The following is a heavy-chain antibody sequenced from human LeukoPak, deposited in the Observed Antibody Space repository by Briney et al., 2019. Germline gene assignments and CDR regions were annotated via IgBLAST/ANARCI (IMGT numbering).Heavy chain of an antibody. J-gene: IGHJ4*02. CDR3: AGTNDDSSGYYYFDY. D-gene: IGHD3-22*01. CDR2: IYYSGST. Sequence: SETLSLTCTVSGGSISSGGYYWSWIRQHPGKGLEWIGYIYYSGSTYYNPSLKSRVTISVDTSKNQFSLKLSSVTAADTAVYYCAGTNDDSSGYYYFDYWGQGTLVTVSS. CDR1: GGSISSGGYY. V-gene: IGHV4-31*03.